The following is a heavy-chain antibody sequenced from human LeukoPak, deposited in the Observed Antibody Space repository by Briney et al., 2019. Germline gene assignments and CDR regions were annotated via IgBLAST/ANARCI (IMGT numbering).Heavy chain of an antibody. CDR3: ARIPTRYYYDSSGYYARTGFDY. Sequence: ASVKVSCKASGYTFTGYYMHWVRQAPGQGLEWMGWINPISGGTNYAQKFQGRVTMTRDTSISTAYMELSRLRSDDTAVYYCARIPTRYYYDSSGYYARTGFDYGGQGTLITVS. J-gene: IGHJ4*02. D-gene: IGHD3-22*01. CDR1: GYTFTGYY. V-gene: IGHV1-2*02. CDR2: INPISGGT.